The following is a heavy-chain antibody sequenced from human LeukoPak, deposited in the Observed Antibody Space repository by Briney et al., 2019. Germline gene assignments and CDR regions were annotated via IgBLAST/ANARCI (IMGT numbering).Heavy chain of an antibody. J-gene: IGHJ5*02. D-gene: IGHD3-10*01. CDR3: ARWEYGSGSYYRRWFDP. CDR1: GFTFSSYS. V-gene: IGHV3-21*01. CDR2: ISSGSSYT. Sequence: PGGSLRLSCAASGFTFSSYSMNWVRQAPGKGLEWVSSISSGSSYTYFADSVKGRFTISRDNAKNSLYLQMNSLRAEDTAIYYCARWEYGSGSYYRRWFDPWGQGTLVTVSS.